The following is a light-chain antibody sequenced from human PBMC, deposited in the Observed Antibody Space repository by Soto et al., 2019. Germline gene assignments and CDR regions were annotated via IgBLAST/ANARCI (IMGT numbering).Light chain of an antibody. CDR1: QSISTW. Sequence: DIQMTQSPSTLSASVGDTVTITCRASQSISTWMAWYQQKPGKAPKLLIFDASTLEGGVPSRFRGSASGTEFTLTISSLQPDDFATYYCQHYDSYPYTFGQGTKVEI. CDR3: QHYDSYPYT. CDR2: DAS. V-gene: IGKV1-5*01. J-gene: IGKJ2*01.